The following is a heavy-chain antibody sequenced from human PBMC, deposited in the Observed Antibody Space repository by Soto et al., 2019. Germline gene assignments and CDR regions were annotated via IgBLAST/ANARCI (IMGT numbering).Heavy chain of an antibody. D-gene: IGHD2-15*01. J-gene: IGHJ4*02. Sequence: GGSLRLSCEASGFKFDDYMMHWVRQAPGKGLEWISLISWDGGSIDYADSIKGRFTVSRDNSKNSLYLYMNSLKTEDTAIYYCAKEGNGGSSLDHWGQGTLVTAPQ. CDR1: GFKFDDYM. CDR3: AKEGNGGSSLDH. CDR2: ISWDGGSI. V-gene: IGHV3-43*01.